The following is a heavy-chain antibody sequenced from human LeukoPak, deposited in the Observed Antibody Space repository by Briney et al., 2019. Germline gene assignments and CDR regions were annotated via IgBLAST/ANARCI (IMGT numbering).Heavy chain of an antibody. Sequence: ASVKVSCKASGGTFSSYAISWVRQAPGQGLEWMGIINPSGGSTSYAQKFQGRVTMTRDTSTSTVYMELSSLRSGDTAVYYCARGGWLQLPTDYWGQGTLVTVSS. CDR3: ARGGWLQLPTDY. CDR1: GGTFSSYA. J-gene: IGHJ4*02. CDR2: INPSGGST. D-gene: IGHD5-12*01. V-gene: IGHV1-46*01.